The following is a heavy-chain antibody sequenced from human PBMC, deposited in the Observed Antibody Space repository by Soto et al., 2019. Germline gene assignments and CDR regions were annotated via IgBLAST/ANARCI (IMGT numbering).Heavy chain of an antibody. V-gene: IGHV4-31*03. CDR2: IYYSGST. J-gene: IGHJ4*02. D-gene: IGHD3-10*01. Sequence: SETLSLTCTVSGGSISSGGYYWSWIRQHPGKGLEWIGYIYYSGSTYYNPSLKSRVTISVDTSKNQFSLKLSSVTAADTAVYYCARVTMVRGVIISFDYWGQGTLVTVSS. CDR1: GGSISSGGYY. CDR3: ARVTMVRGVIISFDY.